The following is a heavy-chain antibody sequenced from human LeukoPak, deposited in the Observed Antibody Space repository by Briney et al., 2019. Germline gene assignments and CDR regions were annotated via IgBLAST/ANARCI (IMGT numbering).Heavy chain of an antibody. Sequence: ASMKVSCKASGYTFTGYYMHWVRQAPGQGLEWMGRINPNSGGTNYAQKFQGRVTMTRDTSISTAYMELSRLRSDDTAVYYCARGRYDSSGFTFDYWGQGTLVTVSS. D-gene: IGHD3-22*01. CDR1: GYTFTGYY. CDR3: ARGRYDSSGFTFDY. V-gene: IGHV1-2*06. CDR2: INPNSGGT. J-gene: IGHJ4*02.